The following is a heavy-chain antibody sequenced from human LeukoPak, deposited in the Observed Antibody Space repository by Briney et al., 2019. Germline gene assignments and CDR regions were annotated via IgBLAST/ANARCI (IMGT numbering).Heavy chain of an antibody. CDR3: ARGLGIAAAGTRGFVY. J-gene: IGHJ4*02. V-gene: IGHV4-34*01. CDR2: INHSGST. Sequence: SETLSLTCAVYGGSFSGYYWSWIRQSPGKGLEWIGEINHSGSTNYNPSLKSRVTISVDTPKNQFSLKLSSVTAADTAVYYCARGLGIAAAGTRGFVYWGQGTLVTVSS. D-gene: IGHD6-13*01. CDR1: GGSFSGYY.